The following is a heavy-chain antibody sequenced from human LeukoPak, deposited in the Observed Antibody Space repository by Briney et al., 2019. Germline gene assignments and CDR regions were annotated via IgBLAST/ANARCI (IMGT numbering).Heavy chain of an antibody. CDR3: VWGTGGYRYEY. V-gene: IGHV5-51*01. Sequence: GESLKISCRGSGYTFTNSWIGWVRQMPGKGLEWMGIINPADSDTRYGPSLQGQVAISADKSINTAYLQWSSLKASDTTTYFCVWGTGGYRYEYWGQGTPVTVSS. J-gene: IGHJ4*02. CDR1: GYTFTNSW. D-gene: IGHD5-18*01. CDR2: INPADSDT.